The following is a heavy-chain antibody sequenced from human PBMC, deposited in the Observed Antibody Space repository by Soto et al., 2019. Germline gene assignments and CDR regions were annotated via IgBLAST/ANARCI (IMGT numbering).Heavy chain of an antibody. CDR3: ARIPVDTYMINWFDP. J-gene: IGHJ5*02. D-gene: IGHD5-18*01. CDR1: GGSVSSGDYY. Sequence: PSETLSLTCTVSGGSVSSGDYYWSWIRQPPGKGLEWIGYIYYSGSTNYNPSLKSRVSMSLDTSKNQFSLRLTSVTAADTAVYYCARIPVDTYMINWFDPWGQGTLVTVSS. CDR2: IYYSGST. V-gene: IGHV4-61*08.